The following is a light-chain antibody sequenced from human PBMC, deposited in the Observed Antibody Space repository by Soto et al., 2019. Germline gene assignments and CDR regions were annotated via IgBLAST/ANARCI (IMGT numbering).Light chain of an antibody. V-gene: IGKV3-20*01. CDR1: QSVSSSH. Sequence: EILLTPPPGTMSLSRGYGATLSCRASQSVSSSHLAWYQQKPGQSPRPLSYGASRRATGIPDRFSGSASGTDFTLTISRLEPEDFAVYFCQQYSDLPMTFGQGTRLEI. CDR3: QQYSDLPMT. CDR2: GAS. J-gene: IGKJ5*01.